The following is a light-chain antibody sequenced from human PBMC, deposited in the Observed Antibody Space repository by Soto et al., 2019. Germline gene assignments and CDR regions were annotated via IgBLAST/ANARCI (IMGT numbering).Light chain of an antibody. V-gene: IGKV1-39*01. CDR3: QQSYSSPPR. CDR1: QNISTY. CDR2: AAS. J-gene: IGKJ1*01. Sequence: DIQLTQSPSSLSASVGDRVTVICRASQNISTYLNWYQQKPGRAPKFLIYAASSLQSGVPSRFSGSGSGTYFTLTISSLQPEDFATYPCQQSYSSPPRFGQGTKVEIK.